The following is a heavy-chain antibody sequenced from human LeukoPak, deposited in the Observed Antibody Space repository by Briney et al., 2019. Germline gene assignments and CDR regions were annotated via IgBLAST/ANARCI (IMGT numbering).Heavy chain of an antibody. V-gene: IGHV1-18*01. D-gene: IGHD3-10*01. Sequence: GASVKVSCKASGYTLRNYDISWVRQAPGQGLEWMGWISVYNGNTNYAQKFQGRVTMTTDTSTSTAYMELRSLKSDDTAVYYCARGWDRGARIDYWGQGTLVTVSS. CDR3: ARGWDRGARIDY. CDR2: ISVYNGNT. J-gene: IGHJ4*02. CDR1: GYTLRNYD.